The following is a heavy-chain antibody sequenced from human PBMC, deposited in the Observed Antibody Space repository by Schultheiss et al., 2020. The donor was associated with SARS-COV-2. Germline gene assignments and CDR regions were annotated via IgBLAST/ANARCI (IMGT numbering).Heavy chain of an antibody. Sequence: SETLSLTCTVSGGSISSGGYYWSWIRQHPGKGLEWIGYIYYSGSTYYNPSLKSRVTISVDTSKNQFSLKLTSVTAADTAVYYCARARIQLWLLIGHYFDYWGQGTLVTVSS. CDR3: ARARIQLWLLIGHYFDY. J-gene: IGHJ4*02. CDR2: IYYSGST. V-gene: IGHV4-31*03. CDR1: GGSISSGGYY. D-gene: IGHD5-18*01.